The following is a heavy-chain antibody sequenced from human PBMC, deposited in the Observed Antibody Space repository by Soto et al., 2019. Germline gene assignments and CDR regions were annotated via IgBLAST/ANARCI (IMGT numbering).Heavy chain of an antibody. D-gene: IGHD2-2*02. CDR2: IYPGDSDT. CDR3: ARSGRSRIVVVPAAIRYYYYYMDV. V-gene: IGHV5-51*01. Sequence: GESLKISCKGSGYSFTSYWIGWVRQMPGKGLEWMGIIYPGDSDTRYSPSFQGQVTISADKSISTAYLQWSSLKASDTAMYYCARSGRSRIVVVPAAIRYYYYYMDVWGKGPTVTVSS. J-gene: IGHJ6*03. CDR1: GYSFTSYW.